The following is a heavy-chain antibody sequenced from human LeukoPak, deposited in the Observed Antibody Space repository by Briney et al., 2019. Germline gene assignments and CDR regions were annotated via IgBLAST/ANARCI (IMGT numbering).Heavy chain of an antibody. J-gene: IGHJ4*02. CDR2: INPSGGST. Sequence: EASVKVSCKAAGYTFTSYYMHWVRQAPGQGLEWMGIINPSGGSTSYAQKFQGRVTMTRDMSTSTVYMELSSLRSEDTAVYYCARGPDYDILADYFDYWGQGTLVTVSS. D-gene: IGHD3-9*01. V-gene: IGHV1-46*01. CDR3: ARGPDYDILADYFDY. CDR1: GYTFTSYY.